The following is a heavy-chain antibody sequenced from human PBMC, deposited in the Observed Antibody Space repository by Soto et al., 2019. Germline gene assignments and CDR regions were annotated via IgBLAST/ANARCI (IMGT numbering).Heavy chain of an antibody. V-gene: IGHV4-31*03. D-gene: IGHD3-3*01. CDR3: ARGIIEDDFWSGYYKNYMDV. J-gene: IGHJ6*03. Sequence: SETLSLTCTVSGGSISSGGYYWSWIRQHPGKGLEWIGYIYYSGSTYYNPSLKSRVTISVDTSKNQFSLKLSSVTAADTAVYYCARGIIEDDFWSGYYKNYMDVWGKGTTVTVSS. CDR2: IYYSGST. CDR1: GGSISSGGYY.